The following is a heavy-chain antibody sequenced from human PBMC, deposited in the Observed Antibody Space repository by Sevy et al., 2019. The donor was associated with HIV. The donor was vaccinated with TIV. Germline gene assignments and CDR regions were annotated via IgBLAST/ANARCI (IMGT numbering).Heavy chain of an antibody. V-gene: IGHV3-48*02. CDR1: GFTFSSYS. CDR3: ARLNAYPIFDCSCGSCYPDAFDI. CDR2: ISSSSSTI. J-gene: IGHJ3*02. Sequence: GGSLRLSCAASGFTFSSYSMNWVRQAPGKGLEWVSYISSSSSTIYYADSVKGRFTISRDNAKNSLYLQRNSLRDEDTAESYCARLNAYPIFDCSCGSCYPDAFDIWGQGTMVTVSS. D-gene: IGHD2-15*01.